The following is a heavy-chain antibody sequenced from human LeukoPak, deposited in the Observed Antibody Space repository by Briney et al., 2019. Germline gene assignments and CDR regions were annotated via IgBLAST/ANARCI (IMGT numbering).Heavy chain of an antibody. CDR1: GYSISSGYY. CDR3: ARSRNRIAAAGPFDY. D-gene: IGHD6-13*01. J-gene: IGHJ4*02. V-gene: IGHV4-38-2*01. Sequence: KPSETLSLTCAVSGYSISSGYYWGWIRQPPGKGLEWIGSIYHSGSTYYNPSLKSRVTISVDTSKNQFSLKLSSVTAADTAVYYCARSRNRIAAAGPFDYWGQGTLVTVSS. CDR2: IYHSGST.